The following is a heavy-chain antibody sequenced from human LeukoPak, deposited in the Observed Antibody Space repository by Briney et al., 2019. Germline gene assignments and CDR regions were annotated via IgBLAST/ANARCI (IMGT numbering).Heavy chain of an antibody. CDR1: GGSISSSSYY. D-gene: IGHD5-24*01. J-gene: IGHJ4*02. V-gene: IGHV4-39*07. Sequence: PSETLSLTCTVSGGSISSSSYYWGWIRQPPGKGLEWIGEINHSGSTNYNPSLKSRVTISVDTSKNQFSLKLSSVTAADTAVYYCVGEMATTEIDYWGQGTLVTVSS. CDR2: INHSGST. CDR3: VGEMATTEIDY.